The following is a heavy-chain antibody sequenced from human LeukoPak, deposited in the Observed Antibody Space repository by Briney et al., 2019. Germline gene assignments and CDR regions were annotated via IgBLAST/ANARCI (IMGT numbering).Heavy chain of an antibody. D-gene: IGHD6-13*01. CDR2: IYSSGST. CDR1: GGSISSYY. V-gene: IGHV4-4*07. CDR3: AREYSSSWTGWFDP. Sequence: PSETLSLTCSVSGGSISSYYWSWIRQPAGKGLEWIGRIYSSGSTNYNPSLKSRVSMSVLTSKNQFSLKLSFVTSADPAVYYCAREYSSSWTGWFDPWGQGTLATVSS. J-gene: IGHJ5*02.